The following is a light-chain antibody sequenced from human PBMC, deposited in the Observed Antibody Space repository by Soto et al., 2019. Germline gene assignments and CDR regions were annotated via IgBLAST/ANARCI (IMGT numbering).Light chain of an antibody. CDR1: QSLSYSSNNKNY. CDR2: WAS. CDR3: QQYYITPLT. Sequence: DIVMTQSPDSLAVSLGERATINCKSSQSLSYSSNNKNYLVWYQQKPGQPPRLLIYWASTRESGVPDRFSGSGSGTDFTLTISSLQAEDVAVYYCQQYYITPLTFGGGTKVEI. V-gene: IGKV4-1*01. J-gene: IGKJ4*01.